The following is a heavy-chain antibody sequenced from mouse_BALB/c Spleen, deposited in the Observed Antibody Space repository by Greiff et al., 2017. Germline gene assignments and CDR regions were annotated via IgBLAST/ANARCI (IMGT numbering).Heavy chain of an antibody. V-gene: IGHV5-6*01. CDR1: GFTFSSYG. Sequence: EVQRVESGGDLVKPGGSLKLSCAASGFTFSSYGMSWVRQTPDKRLEWVATISSGGSYTYYPDSVKARFTISRDNAKNTLYLQMSSLKSEDTAMYYCARPTLYYYGSSYNYFDYWGQGTTLTVSS. J-gene: IGHJ2*01. CDR3: ARPTLYYYGSSYNYFDY. CDR2: ISSGGSYT. D-gene: IGHD1-1*01.